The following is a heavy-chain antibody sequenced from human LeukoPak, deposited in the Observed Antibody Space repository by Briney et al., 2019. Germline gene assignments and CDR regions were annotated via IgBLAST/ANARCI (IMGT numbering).Heavy chain of an antibody. CDR1: GYSFASYY. CDR2: IDPSDSYT. Sequence: GESLKISCKGSGYSFASYYITWVRQMPGKGLEWMGRIDPSDSYTNYSPSFQGHVTISADKSISTAYLQWSSLKASDTAMYYCARRHRYCSSTSCYVVDYWGQGTLVTVSS. J-gene: IGHJ4*02. V-gene: IGHV5-10-1*01. D-gene: IGHD2-2*01. CDR3: ARRHRYCSSTSCYVVDY.